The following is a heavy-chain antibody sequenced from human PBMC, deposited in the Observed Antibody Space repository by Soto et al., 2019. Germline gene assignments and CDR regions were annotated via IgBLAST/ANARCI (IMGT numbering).Heavy chain of an antibody. V-gene: IGHV4-39*01. D-gene: IGHD3-9*01. CDR2: IYYSGST. CDR3: ARRSDFDWLTSFDY. Sequence: SETLSLTCTVSGGSISSSSYYWGWIRQPPGKGLEWIGSIYYSGSTYYNPSLKSRVTISVDTSKNQFSLKLSSVTAADTAVYYCARRSDFDWLTSFDYWGQGTLVSVSS. J-gene: IGHJ4*02. CDR1: GGSISSSSYY.